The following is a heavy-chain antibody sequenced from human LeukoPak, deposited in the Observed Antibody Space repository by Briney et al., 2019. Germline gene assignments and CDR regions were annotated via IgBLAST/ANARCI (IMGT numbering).Heavy chain of an antibody. CDR3: ARDARVQKWFGEVIMTTTYYFDD. J-gene: IGHJ4*02. Sequence: SETLSLTCAVYGGSFSGYYWGWIRQPPGKGLEWIGSIYYSVSAYYNPSLKSRVTISVDTSKNQFSLKLTSVTAADTAVYYCARDARVQKWFGEVIMTTTYYFDDWGQGTLVTVSS. CDR2: IYYSVSA. D-gene: IGHD3-10*01. V-gene: IGHV4-34*01. CDR1: GGSFSGYY.